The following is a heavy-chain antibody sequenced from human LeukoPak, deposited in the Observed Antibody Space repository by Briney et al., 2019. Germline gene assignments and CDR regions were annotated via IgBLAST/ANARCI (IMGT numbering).Heavy chain of an antibody. D-gene: IGHD2-2*01. CDR1: GFTFSSYS. V-gene: IGHV3-21*01. Sequence: QPGGSLRLSCAASGFTFSSYSMNWVRQAPGKGLEWVSSISSSSSYIYYADSVKGRFTISRDNAKNSLYLQMNSLRAEDTAVYYCARPREYQLLWRRGDAFDIRGQGTMVTVSS. CDR2: ISSSSSYI. J-gene: IGHJ3*02. CDR3: ARPREYQLLWRRGDAFDI.